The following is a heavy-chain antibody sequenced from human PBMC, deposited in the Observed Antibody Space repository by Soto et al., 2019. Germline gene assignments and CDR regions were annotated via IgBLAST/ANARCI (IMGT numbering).Heavy chain of an antibody. J-gene: IGHJ4*02. Sequence: QVQLQQWGAGLLKTSETLSLTCAVYGGSFSGYYWSWIRQPPGKGLEWIGEINQSGNTKYNPSLKSRVTISVDPSKKQFSLKLSSVTAADTAVYYCGSPGHVDYWGQGTLVTVSS. V-gene: IGHV4-34*01. CDR1: GGSFSGYY. CDR2: INQSGNT. CDR3: GSPGHVDY.